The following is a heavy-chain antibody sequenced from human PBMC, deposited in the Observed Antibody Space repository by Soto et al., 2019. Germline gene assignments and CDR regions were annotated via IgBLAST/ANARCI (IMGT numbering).Heavy chain of an antibody. J-gene: IGHJ4*02. V-gene: IGHV4-59*01. CDR1: GGSISSYY. D-gene: IGHD6-13*01. CDR3: ARDDGPAGTFAD. Sequence: SETLSLTCTVSGGSISSYYWSWIRQPPGKGLEWIGYIYYSGSTNYNPSLKSRVTISVDTSKNQFSLKLSSVTAADTAVYYCARDDGPAGTFADRGQGTLVPVSS. CDR2: IYYSGST.